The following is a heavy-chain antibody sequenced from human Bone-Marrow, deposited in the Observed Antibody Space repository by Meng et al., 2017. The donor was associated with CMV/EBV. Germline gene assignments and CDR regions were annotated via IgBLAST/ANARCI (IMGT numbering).Heavy chain of an antibody. CDR2: IYPGDSDT. CDR3: ARQSVSGYYTDWYFDL. D-gene: IGHD3-3*01. J-gene: IGHJ2*01. Sequence: KVSCKGSGYSFTSYWIGWVRQMPGKGLEWMGIIYPGDSDTRYSPSFQGQVTISADKSISTAYLQWSSLKASDTAMYYCARQSVSGYYTDWYFDLWGRGTLVTVSS. CDR1: GYSFTSYW. V-gene: IGHV5-51*01.